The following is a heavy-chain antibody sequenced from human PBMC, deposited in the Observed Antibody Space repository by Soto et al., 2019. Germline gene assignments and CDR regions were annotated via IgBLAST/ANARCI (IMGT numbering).Heavy chain of an antibody. Sequence: SETLSLTFTVSGGSISSGGYYWSWIRQHPGKGLEWIGYIYYSGSAYYNPSLKSRVTISVDTSKNQFSLKLSSVTAADTAVYYCARLVWSYGTWFDPWGQGTLVTVSS. CDR2: IYYSGSA. V-gene: IGHV4-31*03. CDR3: ARLVWSYGTWFDP. D-gene: IGHD5-18*01. CDR1: GGSISSGGYY. J-gene: IGHJ5*02.